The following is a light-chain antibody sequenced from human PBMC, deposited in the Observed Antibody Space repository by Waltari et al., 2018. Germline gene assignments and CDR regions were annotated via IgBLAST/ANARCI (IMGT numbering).Light chain of an antibody. J-gene: IGLJ1*01. CDR3: NSRDSNGNPLV. CDR2: GKN. Sequence: SSELTQDPAVSVALGQTVRITCQGDSLRSYYANWYRKKPGQAPLLVMYGKNNRPSGIPDRFSGSYSGNTASLTITGAQAEDEADYYCNSRDSNGNPLVFGPATKVTVL. V-gene: IGLV3-19*01. CDR1: SLRSYY.